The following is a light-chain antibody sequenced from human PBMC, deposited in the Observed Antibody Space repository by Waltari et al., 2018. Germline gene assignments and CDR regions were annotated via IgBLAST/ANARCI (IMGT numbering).Light chain of an antibody. CDR3: CSYAGP. Sequence: QSALTQPRSGSGSPGQSVAISCTGTTRDVGGYNYVSWYQQHPGKAPKLMIYDVTKRPAGVPDRFSGSKSGNTASLTISGLQADDEADYYCCSYAGPFGGGTKLTVL. V-gene: IGLV2-11*01. CDR1: TRDVGGYNY. CDR2: DVT. J-gene: IGLJ2*01.